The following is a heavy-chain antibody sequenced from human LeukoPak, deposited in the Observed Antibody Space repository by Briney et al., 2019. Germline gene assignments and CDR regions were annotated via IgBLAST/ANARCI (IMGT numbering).Heavy chain of an antibody. V-gene: IGHV2-70*04. Sequence: SGPALVKPTQTLTLTCTFSGFSLSTPAMRVSWIHQPPGKALEWLARIDWDDDKFYNTSLKTRLTISKDTSKNQVVLTMTNMDPVDTATYYCARTQYSSSSRFYFDYWGQGTLVTVSS. J-gene: IGHJ4*02. CDR3: ARTQYSSSSRFYFDY. CDR1: GFSLSTPAMR. CDR2: IDWDDDK. D-gene: IGHD6-6*01.